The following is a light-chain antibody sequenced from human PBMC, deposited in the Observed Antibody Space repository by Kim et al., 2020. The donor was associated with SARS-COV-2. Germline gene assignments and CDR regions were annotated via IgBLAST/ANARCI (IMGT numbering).Light chain of an antibody. CDR2: DVS. CDR1: SSDVGGYNY. CDR3: SSYTSSSTYV. Sequence: GKSITISCTGTSSDVGGYNYVAWYQQHPGKAPKVMIYDVSNRPSGVSNRFSGSKSGNTASLTISGLQAEDEADYYCSSYTSSSTYVFGTGTKVTVL. J-gene: IGLJ1*01. V-gene: IGLV2-14*03.